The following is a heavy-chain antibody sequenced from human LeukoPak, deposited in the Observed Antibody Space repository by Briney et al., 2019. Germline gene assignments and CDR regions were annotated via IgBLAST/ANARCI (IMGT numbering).Heavy chain of an antibody. D-gene: IGHD2-2*01. V-gene: IGHV4-61*02. Sequence: PSQTLSLTCTVSGGSISSGTYYWSWIRQPAGKALEWIGRIYSSGSTDYNPSLKSRVTISVDTSKNQFSLKLSSVTAADTAVYYCARDVRRCSATSCLWTPGDYWGQGTLVTVSS. J-gene: IGHJ4*02. CDR2: IYSSGST. CDR1: GGSISSGTYY. CDR3: ARDVRRCSATSCLWTPGDY.